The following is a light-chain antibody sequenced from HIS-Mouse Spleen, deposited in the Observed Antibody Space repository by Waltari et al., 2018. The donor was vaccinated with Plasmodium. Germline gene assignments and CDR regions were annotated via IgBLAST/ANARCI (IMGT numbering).Light chain of an antibody. J-gene: IGKJ4*01. V-gene: IGKV3-20*01. CDR3: QQYGSSPQIT. Sequence: EIVLTQSPGTLSLSPGERATLSCRASQSVSSSYLAWYQQKPGQAPRLLIYGASSRATGIPDRFSGSGSGTDFTRTISRLEPEDFAVYYCQQYGSSPQITFGGGTKVEIK. CDR1: QSVSSSY. CDR2: GAS.